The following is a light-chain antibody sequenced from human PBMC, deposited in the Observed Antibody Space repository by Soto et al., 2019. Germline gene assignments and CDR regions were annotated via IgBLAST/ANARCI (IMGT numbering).Light chain of an antibody. V-gene: IGKV1-5*03. CDR2: EAS. CDR1: QNINRW. J-gene: IGKJ3*01. Sequence: DIQMTQSPSTLSASVGDRVTITCRASQNINRWLAWFQQKPGKAPKLLIYEASNLESGVPSRFSGSGSGTEFTLSISSLQPDDFATYYCQQYNIYGLFTFGPGTNVDV. CDR3: QQYNIYGLFT.